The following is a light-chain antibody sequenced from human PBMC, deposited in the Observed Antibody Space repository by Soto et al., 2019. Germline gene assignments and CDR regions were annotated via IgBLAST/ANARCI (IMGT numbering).Light chain of an antibody. J-gene: IGLJ2*01. V-gene: IGLV2-14*01. CDR2: EVS. CDR1: SSDVGGYNY. CDR3: SSYTSSSTLVV. Sequence: QSARTQPASGSGSPGQSITISCTGTSSDVGGYNYVSWYQQHPGKAPKLMIYEVSNRPSGVSNRFSGSKSGNTASLTISGLQAEDEADYYCSSYTSSSTLVVFGGGTKVTLL.